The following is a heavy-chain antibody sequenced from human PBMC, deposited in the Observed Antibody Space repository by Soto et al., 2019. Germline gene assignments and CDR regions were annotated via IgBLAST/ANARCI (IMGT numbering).Heavy chain of an antibody. V-gene: IGHV4-59*01. CDR3: ARDMPYGAGSLAGCDY. D-gene: IGHD1-26*01. CDR1: GVSITGSY. Sequence: KTSETLSLTCSVSGVSITGSYWSCIRQPPRKSLEWIGYVSHRGNTTYNPSLKSRASTTVDTSKNQFLLWLTSVIAGDTAVFYCARDMPYGAGSLAGCDYWGQGILVTVSS. CDR2: VSHRGNT. J-gene: IGHJ4*01.